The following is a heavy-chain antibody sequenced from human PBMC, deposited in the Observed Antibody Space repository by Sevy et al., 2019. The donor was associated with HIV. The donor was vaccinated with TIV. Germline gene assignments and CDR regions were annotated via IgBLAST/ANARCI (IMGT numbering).Heavy chain of an antibody. CDR3: TKDLMEATMGFDH. Sequence: ASVKVSCKASGGTFSTYAFNWVRQAPGQGLEWVGGIIPILGTTNYAQKFQGRVSIIADEFTGTAYMTLSRLTSEDTAVYYCTKDLMEATMGFDHWGQGALVTVSS. J-gene: IGHJ4*02. D-gene: IGHD2-8*01. CDR2: IIPILGTT. V-gene: IGHV1-69*13. CDR1: GGTFSTYA.